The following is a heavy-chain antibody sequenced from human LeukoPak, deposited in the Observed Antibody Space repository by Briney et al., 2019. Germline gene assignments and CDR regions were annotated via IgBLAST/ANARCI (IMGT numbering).Heavy chain of an antibody. Sequence: SETLSLTCTVSGYSISSGYYWGWIRQPPGKGLEWIGNIYHSGSTYYNPSLKSRGTISIDTSKNQFSLKLSSVTAADTAVYYCARAYSSAWYWNWFDPWGQGTLVTVSS. D-gene: IGHD6-19*01. J-gene: IGHJ5*02. CDR3: ARAYSSAWYWNWFDP. CDR1: GYSISSGYY. V-gene: IGHV4-38-2*02. CDR2: IYHSGST.